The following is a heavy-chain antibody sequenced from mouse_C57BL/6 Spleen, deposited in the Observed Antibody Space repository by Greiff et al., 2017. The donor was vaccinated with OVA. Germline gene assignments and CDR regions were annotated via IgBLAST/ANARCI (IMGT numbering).Heavy chain of an antibody. CDR3: ARRSYDYEGYFDY. D-gene: IGHD2-4*01. CDR2: ISSGGSYT. Sequence: EVNVVESGGDLVKPGGSLKLSCAASGFTFSSYGMSWVRQTPDKRLEWVATISSGGSYTYYPDSVKGRFTISRDNAKNTLYLQMSSLKSEDTAMYYCARRSYDYEGYFDYWGQGTTLTVSS. CDR1: GFTFSSYG. J-gene: IGHJ2*01. V-gene: IGHV5-6*02.